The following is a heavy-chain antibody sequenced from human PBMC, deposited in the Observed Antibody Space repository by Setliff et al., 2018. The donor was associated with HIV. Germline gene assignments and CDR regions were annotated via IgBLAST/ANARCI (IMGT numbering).Heavy chain of an antibody. D-gene: IGHD3-9*01. Sequence: GGSLRLSCVASGFNFNDYSMHWVRQTPGKTLEWVSLISWDSGRTDYAVSVRGRFTISRDNSKNSLYLQMQSLRPKDTALYYCAKGTMNHDFLTGYSPFDSWGQGTQVTVSS. CDR2: ISWDSGRT. V-gene: IGHV3-43D*03. J-gene: IGHJ4*02. CDR3: AKGTMNHDFLTGYSPFDS. CDR1: GFNFNDYS.